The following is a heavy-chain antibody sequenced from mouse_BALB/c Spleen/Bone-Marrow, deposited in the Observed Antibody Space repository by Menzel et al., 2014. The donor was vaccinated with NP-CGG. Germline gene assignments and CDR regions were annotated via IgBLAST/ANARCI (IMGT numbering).Heavy chain of an antibody. V-gene: IGHV1-14*01. Sequence: EVQLQQSGPELVKPGASVKMSCKASGYTFTSYVMHWVKQKPGQGLEWIGYINPYNDGTKYNEKFKGKATLTSDKSSSTVYMELSSLTSEDSAVYYCARSGRYDGFAYWGQGTLVTVSA. CDR3: ARSGRYDGFAY. D-gene: IGHD2-14*01. CDR2: INPYNDGT. J-gene: IGHJ3*01. CDR1: GYTFTSYV.